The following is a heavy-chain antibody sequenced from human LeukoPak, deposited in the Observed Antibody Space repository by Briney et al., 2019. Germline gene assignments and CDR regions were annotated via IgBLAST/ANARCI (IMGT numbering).Heavy chain of an antibody. CDR1: GYSFTNNY. Sequence: GAAVKVSCKASGYSFTNNYIHWVRQAPGQGLEWMGGMIPIFGVTNYAQKFQGRVTVTADESTTTAYMELSSLRAEDTAVYYCARGAVRFYDFWRGYSDNWLDPWGQGTLVTVSS. V-gene: IGHV1-69*13. CDR3: ARGAVRFYDFWRGYSDNWLDP. CDR2: MIPIFGVT. J-gene: IGHJ5*02. D-gene: IGHD3-3*01.